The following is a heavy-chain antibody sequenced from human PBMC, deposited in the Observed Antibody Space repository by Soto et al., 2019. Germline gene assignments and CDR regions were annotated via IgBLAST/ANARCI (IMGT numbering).Heavy chain of an antibody. V-gene: IGHV5-51*01. CDR3: ARPESAVAGTEGAFDI. CDR1: GYSFTNYW. CDR2: IYPGDSDT. Sequence: GESLKISCKGSGYSFTNYWIGWVRQMPGKGLECMGIIYPGDSDTRYSPSFQGQVTISADKSISTAYLQWSSLKGSDTAMYYCARPESAVAGTEGAFDIWGQGKMVTVSS. D-gene: IGHD6-19*01. J-gene: IGHJ3*02.